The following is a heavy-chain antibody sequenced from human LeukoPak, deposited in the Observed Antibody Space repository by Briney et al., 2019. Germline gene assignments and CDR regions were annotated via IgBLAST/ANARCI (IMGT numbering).Heavy chain of an antibody. Sequence: ASVKVSCKASGYTFTSYGISWVRQAPRQGREGMGWISAYNGNTNYAQKLQGRVTMTTDTSTSTAYMELRSLRSDDTAVYYCAREGYYGSGSYHFDLWGQGTLVTVSS. J-gene: IGHJ5*02. D-gene: IGHD3-10*01. CDR1: GYTFTSYG. CDR2: ISAYNGNT. CDR3: AREGYYGSGSYHFDL. V-gene: IGHV1-18*01.